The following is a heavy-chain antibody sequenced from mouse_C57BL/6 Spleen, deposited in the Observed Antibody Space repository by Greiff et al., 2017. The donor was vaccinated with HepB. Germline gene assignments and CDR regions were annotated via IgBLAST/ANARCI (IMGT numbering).Heavy chain of an antibody. CDR1: GYTFTSYW. J-gene: IGHJ2*01. D-gene: IGHD1-1*01. CDR3: AIEGTTVVANDY. Sequence: QVQLQQPGAELVKPGASVKVSCKASGYTFTSYWMHWVKQRPGQGLEWIGRIHPSDSDTNYNQKFKGKATLTVDKSSSTAYMQISSLTSEDSAVYYCAIEGTTVVANDYWGQGTTLTVSS. CDR2: IHPSDSDT. V-gene: IGHV1-74*01.